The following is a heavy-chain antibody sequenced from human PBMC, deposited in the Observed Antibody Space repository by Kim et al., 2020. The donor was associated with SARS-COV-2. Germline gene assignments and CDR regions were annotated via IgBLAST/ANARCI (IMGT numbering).Heavy chain of an antibody. CDR1: GFTFSTYW. D-gene: IGHD2-2*01. J-gene: IGHJ6*03. V-gene: IGHV3-74*01. CDR2: VNIDGSRT. CDR3: ARPSSTSCPCYFMDV. Sequence: GGSLRLSCAVSGFTFSTYWMYWVRLVPGKGLVWVSRVNIDGSRTNYADSVTGRFTISTDNAKNTLYLQMNSLRAEYTAVYYCARPSSTSCPCYFMDVWGKGTTVTVSS.